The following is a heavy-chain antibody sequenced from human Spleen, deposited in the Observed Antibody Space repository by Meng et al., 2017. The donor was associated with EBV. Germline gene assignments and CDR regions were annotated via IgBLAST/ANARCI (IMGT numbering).Heavy chain of an antibody. V-gene: IGHV1-18*01. CDR2: ISASAYGGGT. CDR1: GYNFPKYG. J-gene: IGHJ4*02. CDR3: ARTNALDS. Sequence: QVQLVEARPEVKKPGASVKVSCEASGYNFPKYGIIWVRQAPGQGLEWMGSISASAYGGGTKYAQKFQGRVTMTADTSTATAYMELRSLTYDDTAVYYCARTNALDSWGQGTLVTVSS.